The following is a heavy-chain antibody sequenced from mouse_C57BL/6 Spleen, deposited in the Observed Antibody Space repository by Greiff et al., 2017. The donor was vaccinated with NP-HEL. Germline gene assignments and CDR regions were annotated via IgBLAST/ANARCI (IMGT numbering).Heavy chain of an antibody. CDR1: GYTFTDHT. Sequence: VQLQQSDAELVKPGASVKISCKVSGYTFTDHTIHWMKQRPEQGLEWIGYIYPRDGSTKYNEKFKGKATLTADKSSSTAYMQRNSLTSEDSAVYFCARSGYYGSSYYAMDYWGQGTSVTVSS. V-gene: IGHV1-78*01. D-gene: IGHD1-1*01. CDR3: ARSGYYGSSYYAMDY. J-gene: IGHJ4*01. CDR2: IYPRDGST.